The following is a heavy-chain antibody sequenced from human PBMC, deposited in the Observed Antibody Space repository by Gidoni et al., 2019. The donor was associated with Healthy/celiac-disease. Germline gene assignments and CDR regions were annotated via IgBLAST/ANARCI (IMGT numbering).Heavy chain of an antibody. CDR3: AKATMNIVVVVATYFDY. CDR1: GFTFSSYA. CDR2: ISGSGGST. D-gene: IGHD2-15*01. Sequence: EVQLLESGGGLVQPGGSLRLSCAASGFTFSSYAMSWVRQAPGKGLEWVSAISGSGGSTYYADSVKGRFTISRDNSKNTLYLQMNSLRAEDTAVYYCAKATMNIVVVVATYFDYWGQGTLVTVSS. J-gene: IGHJ4*02. V-gene: IGHV3-23*01.